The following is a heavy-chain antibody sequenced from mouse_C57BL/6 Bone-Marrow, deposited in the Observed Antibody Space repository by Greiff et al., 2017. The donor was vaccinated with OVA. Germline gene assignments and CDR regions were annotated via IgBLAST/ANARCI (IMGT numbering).Heavy chain of an antibody. CDR2: IYPGNSDT. J-gene: IGHJ1*03. Sequence: EVQLQQSGTVLARPGASVKMSCKTSGYTFTSYWMHWVKQRPGQGLEWIGAIYPGNSDTSYNQKFKGKAKLTAVTSASTAYMELSSLTTEDSAIYYCARSRYYYGSPWYFDVWGTGTTVTVSS. D-gene: IGHD1-1*01. CDR1: GYTFTSYW. CDR3: ARSRYYYGSPWYFDV. V-gene: IGHV1-5*01.